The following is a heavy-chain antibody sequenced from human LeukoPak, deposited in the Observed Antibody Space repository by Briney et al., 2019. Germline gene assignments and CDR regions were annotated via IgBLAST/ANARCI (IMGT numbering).Heavy chain of an antibody. CDR1: GFTFSSYG. Sequence: GALRLSCAASGFTFSSYGMHWVRQAPGKGLEWVAVIWYDGSNKYYADSVKGRFTISRDNSKKTLYLQLNSLRAEDTAVYYCVKGVVGATIGYFDYWGQGTLVTVSS. J-gene: IGHJ4*02. CDR2: IWYDGSNK. CDR3: VKGVVGATIGYFDY. V-gene: IGHV3-30*02. D-gene: IGHD1-26*01.